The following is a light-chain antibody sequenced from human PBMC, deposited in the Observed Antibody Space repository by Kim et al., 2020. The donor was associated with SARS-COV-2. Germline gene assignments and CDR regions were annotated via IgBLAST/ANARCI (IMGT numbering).Light chain of an antibody. J-gene: IGKJ4*01. CDR2: SSS. CDR1: QDITNW. V-gene: IGKV1-12*01. Sequence: DIQVTQSPSSVSASVGDRVTITCRASQDITNWLAWYQQKPGKAPKLLIYSSSFLQGGVPSRFSGSGSGTDFSLTISDLQPEDVATYFCQQADSFPLTFGGGTKVDIK. CDR3: QQADSFPLT.